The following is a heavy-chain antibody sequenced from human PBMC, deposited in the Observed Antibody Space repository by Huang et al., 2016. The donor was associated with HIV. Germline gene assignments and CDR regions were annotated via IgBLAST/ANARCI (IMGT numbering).Heavy chain of an antibody. D-gene: IGHD5-12*01. J-gene: IGHJ3*01. CDR3: TREYTVAGAFDL. Sequence: QVQLVESGGGVVQPGRSLRLSCAASGFSFANSAMHWVRQVQGKRLEWVTFISNDGSSRYYADSVKGRITISRDNFKNALYLQMNRLRGDDTAVYYCTREYTVAGAFDLWGQGTMVTVSS. CDR1: GFSFANSA. V-gene: IGHV3-30-3*01. CDR2: ISNDGSSR.